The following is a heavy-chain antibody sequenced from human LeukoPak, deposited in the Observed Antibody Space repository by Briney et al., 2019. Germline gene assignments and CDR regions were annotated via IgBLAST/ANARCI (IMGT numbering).Heavy chain of an antibody. CDR3: ARDHNYAFDN. J-gene: IGHJ4*02. CDR1: GFTFSSYA. CDR2: ISYDGSNK. D-gene: IGHD4-11*01. Sequence: GGSLRLSCAASGFTFSSYAMHWVRQAPGKGLEWVAVISYDGSNKYYADSVKGRFTISRDNSKNTLYLQMNSLRVEDTAVYYCARDHNYAFDNWGQGTLVTVSS. V-gene: IGHV3-30*04.